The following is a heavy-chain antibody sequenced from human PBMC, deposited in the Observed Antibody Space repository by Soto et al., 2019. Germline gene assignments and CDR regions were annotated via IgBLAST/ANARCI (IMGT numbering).Heavy chain of an antibody. CDR3: ARTAGDLDY. CDR1: GYTFTNYD. D-gene: IGHD4-17*01. Sequence: QVQLVQSGAEVKKPGASVKVSCKTSGYTFTNYDINWVRQATGQGLEWMGWTNPKSGYTGSAQKCXXRXTXSRDSSISTAYMELHSLTSEDTAVYYCARTAGDLDYWGQGTLITVSS. J-gene: IGHJ4*02. CDR2: TNPKSGYT. V-gene: IGHV1-8*01.